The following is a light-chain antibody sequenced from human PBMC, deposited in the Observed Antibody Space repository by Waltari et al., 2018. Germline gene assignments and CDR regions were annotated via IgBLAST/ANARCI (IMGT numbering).Light chain of an antibody. CDR2: DAS. V-gene: IGKV3-11*01. CDR1: QSVTNY. CDR3: QQRSKWPLT. Sequence: DIVLTQSPATLSLSPGERATLSCRASQSVTNYLAWYQLKPGQAPRLLIYDASNRATVIPARFSGGGSGTDFTLTISNLEPEDSAVYYCQQRSKWPLTFGRGTKVEIK. J-gene: IGKJ4*01.